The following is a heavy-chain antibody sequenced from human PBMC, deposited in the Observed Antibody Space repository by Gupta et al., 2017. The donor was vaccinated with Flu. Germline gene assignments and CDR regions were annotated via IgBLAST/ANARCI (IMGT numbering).Heavy chain of an antibody. Sequence: YWGWIRQPPGKGLEWTGSIYYSGSTYYNPSLKSRVTISVDTSKHQFSLKLSPVNAADTAVYYCAILGGYNEIDIWVEGTLVAVSS. CDR1: Y. CDR2: IYYSGST. D-gene: IGHD5-12*01. CDR3: AILGGYNEIDI. J-gene: IGHJ3*02. V-gene: IGHV4-39*01.